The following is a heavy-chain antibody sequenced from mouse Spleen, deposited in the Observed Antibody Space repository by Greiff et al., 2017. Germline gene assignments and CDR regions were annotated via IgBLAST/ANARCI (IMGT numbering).Heavy chain of an antibody. CDR2: IYPGSGST. J-gene: IGHJ3*01. Sequence: QVQLQQPGAELVKPGASVKMSCKASGYTFTSYWITWVKQRPGQGLEWIGDIYPGSGSTNYNEKFKSKATLTVDTSSSTAYMQLSSLTSEDSAVYYCARRNYYDGSPFAYWGQGTLVTVSA. D-gene: IGHD1-1*01. CDR1: GYTFTSYW. CDR3: ARRNYYDGSPFAY. V-gene: IGHV1-55*01.